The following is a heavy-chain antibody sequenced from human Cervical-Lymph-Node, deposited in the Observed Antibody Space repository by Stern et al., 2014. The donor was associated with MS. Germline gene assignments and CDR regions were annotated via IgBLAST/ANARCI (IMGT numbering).Heavy chain of an antibody. V-gene: IGHV5-51*01. J-gene: IGHJ6*02. Sequence: VQLVQSGAEVKKPEESLRISCQGSGYSFTSYWIGWVRQMPGKGLEWMGVIYPHSPDAVYSPSFQGQVTITVDKPPRTAYLHWDRLKASDTAIYYCARHYSYGFYYGMDVWGQGTRVTVSS. CDR3: ARHYSYGFYYGMDV. CDR2: IYPHSPDA. CDR1: GYSFTSYW. D-gene: IGHD2-21*01.